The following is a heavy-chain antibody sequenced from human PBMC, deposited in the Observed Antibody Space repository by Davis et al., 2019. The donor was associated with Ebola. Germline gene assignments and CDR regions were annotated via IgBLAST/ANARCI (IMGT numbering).Heavy chain of an antibody. CDR3: ARDSVATIGILGWPTPDY. Sequence: PGGSLRLSCAASGFTFSSYSMNWVRQAPGKGLEWVSYISSSSSTIYYADSVKGRFTISRDNAKNSLYLQMNSLRAEDTAVYYCARDSVATIGILGWPTPDYWGQGTLVTVSS. J-gene: IGHJ4*02. CDR1: GFTFSSYS. V-gene: IGHV3-48*01. CDR2: ISSSSSTI. D-gene: IGHD5-12*01.